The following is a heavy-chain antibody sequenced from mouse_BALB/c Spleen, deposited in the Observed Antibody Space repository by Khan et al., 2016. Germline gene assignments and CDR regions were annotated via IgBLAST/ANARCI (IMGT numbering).Heavy chain of an antibody. CDR3: ARSDYGDEDAMDY. CDR2: ISYSGST. CDR1: GYSITSDYA. J-gene: IGHJ4*01. D-gene: IGHD1-1*01. V-gene: IGHV3-2*02. Sequence: EVQLQESGPGLVKPSQSLSLTCTVTGYSITSDYAWNWIRQFPGNRLEWMGYISYSGSTSYNPSLKSRIPITRDTSKNQFFLQLNYVTSEETATXFCARSDYGDEDAMDYWGQGTSVTVSS.